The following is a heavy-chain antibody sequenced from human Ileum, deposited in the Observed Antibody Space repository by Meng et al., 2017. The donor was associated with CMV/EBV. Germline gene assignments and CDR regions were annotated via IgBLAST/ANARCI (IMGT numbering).Heavy chain of an antibody. J-gene: IGHJ4*02. D-gene: IGHD3-10*01. V-gene: IGHV3-33*03. CDR2: IWYDGSNE. CDR3: VTHQFDMDREMKVSDY. CDR1: GFTFSKYG. Sequence: QAQLGESGGGVVQPGTSLSLSCAASGFTFSKYGLHWMRQAPGKGLEWVAAIWYDGSNENYADSVKGRFTISRDNSKITLYLQMNSLRAEDTAVYYCVTHQFDMDREMKVSDYWGQGTLVTVSS.